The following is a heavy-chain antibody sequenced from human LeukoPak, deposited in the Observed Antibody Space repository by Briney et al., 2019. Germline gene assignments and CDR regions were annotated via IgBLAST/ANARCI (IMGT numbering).Heavy chain of an antibody. J-gene: IGHJ4*02. CDR2: ISSSSSYI. V-gene: IGHV3-21*04. Sequence: GGSLRLSCAASGFTFSSYSMNWVRQAPGKGLEWVSSISSSSSYIYYADSVKGRFTISRDNAKNSLYLQMNSLRAEDTAVYYCARGSSGYLPYFDYWGQGTLVTVSS. CDR3: ARGSSGYLPYFDY. D-gene: IGHD3-22*01. CDR1: GFTFSSYS.